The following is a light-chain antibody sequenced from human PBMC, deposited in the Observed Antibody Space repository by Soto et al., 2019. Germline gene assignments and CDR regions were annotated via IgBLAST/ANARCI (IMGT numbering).Light chain of an antibody. V-gene: IGKV3-15*01. CDR3: QQYNNWPRT. CDR1: QSLNSL. Sequence: EIVMTQSPATLSVSPGEGATLSCRASQSLNSLLAWYQQKLGQAPRLLIYGASTRATGIPARFSGSGSGTEFTLTIGSLQSEDFAVYYCQQYNNWPRTFGQGTKVDIK. CDR2: GAS. J-gene: IGKJ1*01.